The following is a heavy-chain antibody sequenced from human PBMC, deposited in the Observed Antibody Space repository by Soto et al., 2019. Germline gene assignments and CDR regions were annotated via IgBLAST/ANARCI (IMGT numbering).Heavy chain of an antibody. V-gene: IGHV3-21*01. Sequence: GSLRLSCVGSGFTFSTYSINWVRQAPGKGLEWVSSISSRSDIYYADSVKGRFTISRDSAKNSVSLQMNSLRAEDTAVYYCAREYTAWPLAYGLDVWGQGTTVTVSS. CDR1: GFTFSTYS. D-gene: IGHD2-2*02. CDR3: AREYTAWPLAYGLDV. J-gene: IGHJ6*02. CDR2: ISSRSDI.